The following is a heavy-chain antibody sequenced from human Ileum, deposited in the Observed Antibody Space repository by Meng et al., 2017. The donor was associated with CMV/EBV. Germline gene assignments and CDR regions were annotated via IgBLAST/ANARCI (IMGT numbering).Heavy chain of an antibody. CDR1: GFTFTTYW. V-gene: IGHV3-74*01. CDR3: AKDRGKQHRGPFDH. CDR2: INTDGSTT. Sequence: GESLKISCVASGFTFTTYWIHWVRQAPGKGPVWVSIINTDGSTTRYADSVKGRFTISRDNAKNTLYLQMNSLRAEDMALYYCAKDRGKQHRGPFDHWGQGTLVTVSS. D-gene: IGHD6-13*01. J-gene: IGHJ4*02.